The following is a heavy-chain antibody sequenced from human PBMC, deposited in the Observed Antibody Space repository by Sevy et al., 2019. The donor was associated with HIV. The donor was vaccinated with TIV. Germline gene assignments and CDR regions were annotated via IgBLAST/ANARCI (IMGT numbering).Heavy chain of an antibody. Sequence: ASVKVSCKASGYTFTSYDINWVRQATGQGLEWMGWMNPNSGNTGYAQKFQGRVTMTRNTSISTAYIELSSLRSEDTAVYYCARWSGYDFWSGYSYYYYGMDVWGQGTTVTVSS. CDR3: ARWSGYDFWSGYSYYYYGMDV. J-gene: IGHJ6*02. CDR1: GYTFTSYD. V-gene: IGHV1-8*01. D-gene: IGHD3-3*01. CDR2: MNPNSGNT.